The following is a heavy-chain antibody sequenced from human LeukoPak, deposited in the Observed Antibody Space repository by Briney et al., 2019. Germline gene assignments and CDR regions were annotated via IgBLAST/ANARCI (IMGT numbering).Heavy chain of an antibody. Sequence: GASVTVSCKASGYTFTSYDINWVRQAPGQGLEWMGWMNPNSGNTGYAQKFQGRVTMARNTSISTAYMELSSLRSEDTAVYYCARDLGSGTTGWTTYYYYYGMDVWGQGTTVTVSS. V-gene: IGHV1-8*01. J-gene: IGHJ6*02. D-gene: IGHD1-7*01. CDR2: MNPNSGNT. CDR1: GYTFTSYD. CDR3: ARDLGSGTTGWTTYYYYYGMDV.